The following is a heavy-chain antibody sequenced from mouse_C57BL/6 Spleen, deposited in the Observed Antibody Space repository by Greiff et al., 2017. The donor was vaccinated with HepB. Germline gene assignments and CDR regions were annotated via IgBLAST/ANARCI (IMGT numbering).Heavy chain of an antibody. V-gene: IGHV1-82*01. CDR1: GYAFSSSW. J-gene: IGHJ4*01. CDR3: ARYSCGYVGMDY. Sequence: QVQLKESGPELVKPGASVKISCKASGYAFSSSWMNWVKQRPGKGLEWIGRIYPGDGDTNYNGKFKGKATLTADKSSSTAYMQLSSLTSEDSAVYCCARYSCGYVGMDYWGQGTSVTVSS. D-gene: IGHD2-2*01. CDR2: IYPGDGDT.